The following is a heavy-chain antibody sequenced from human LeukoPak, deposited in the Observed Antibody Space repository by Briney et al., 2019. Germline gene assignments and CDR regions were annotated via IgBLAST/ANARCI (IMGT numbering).Heavy chain of an antibody. V-gene: IGHV4-59*12. Sequence: SETLSLTCTVSGGSISSYYWSWIRQPPGKGLEWIGYIYYSGSTNYNPSLKSRVTISVDTSKNQFPLKLSSVTAADTAVYYCARTAPYQYYYGSGSYYPNWFDPWGQGTLVTVSS. CDR1: GGSISSYY. CDR2: IYYSGST. J-gene: IGHJ5*02. CDR3: ARTAPYQYYYGSGSYYPNWFDP. D-gene: IGHD3-10*01.